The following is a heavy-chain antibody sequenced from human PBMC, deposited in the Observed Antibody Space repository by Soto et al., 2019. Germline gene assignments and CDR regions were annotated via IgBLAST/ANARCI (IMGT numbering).Heavy chain of an antibody. J-gene: IGHJ3*02. Sequence: SETLSLTCAVYGGSFSGYYWSWIRQPPGKGLEWIGEINHSGSTNYNPSLKSRVTISVDTSKNQFSLKPSSVTAADTAVYYCARGFLRFLEWLPWGAFDIWGQGTMVTVSS. V-gene: IGHV4-34*01. CDR2: INHSGST. CDR3: ARGFLRFLEWLPWGAFDI. CDR1: GGSFSGYY. D-gene: IGHD3-3*01.